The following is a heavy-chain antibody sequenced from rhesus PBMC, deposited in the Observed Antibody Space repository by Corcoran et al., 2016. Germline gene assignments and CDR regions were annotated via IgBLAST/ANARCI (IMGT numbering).Heavy chain of an antibody. J-gene: IGHJ3*01. CDR1: GYSISSGYG. V-gene: IGHV4-122*02. D-gene: IGHD2-21*01. Sequence: QLQLQESGPGLVKPSETLSLTCAVSGYSISSGYGWSWIRQPPGKGLEWNGYISYSGSTSDNPSLKRRVTISRDTSKNQFSLKLSSVTAADTAVYYCARGGRRYCTGSGCYARDAFDFWGQGLRVTVSS. CDR2: ISYSGST. CDR3: ARGGRRYCTGSGCYARDAFDF.